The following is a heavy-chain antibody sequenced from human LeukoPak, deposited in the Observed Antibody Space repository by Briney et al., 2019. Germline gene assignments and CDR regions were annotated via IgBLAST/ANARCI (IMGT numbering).Heavy chain of an antibody. Sequence: ASVKVSCKASGYTFTRYGISWVRQAPGQGLEWMGWISAYNGSTNYAQKLQGRVTMTTDTSTSTAYMELRSLRSDDTAVYYCARRKGAFDAFDIWGQGTMVTVSS. CDR2: ISAYNGST. V-gene: IGHV1-18*01. CDR3: ARRKGAFDAFDI. CDR1: GYTFTRYG. J-gene: IGHJ3*02.